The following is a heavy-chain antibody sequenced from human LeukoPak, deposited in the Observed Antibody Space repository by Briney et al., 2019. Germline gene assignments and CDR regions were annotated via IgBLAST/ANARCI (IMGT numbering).Heavy chain of an antibody. Sequence: KTGGSLRLSCAASGFTFSDYYMTWIRRAPGKGLEWVSYISSSSGFTKYADSVRGRFTISRDNAKNSLYLQMNTLRVDDTAVYYCARGSPPGDLGQGTLVTVSS. CDR1: GFTFSDYY. CDR2: ISSSSGFT. J-gene: IGHJ4*02. V-gene: IGHV3-11*05. CDR3: ARGSPPGD.